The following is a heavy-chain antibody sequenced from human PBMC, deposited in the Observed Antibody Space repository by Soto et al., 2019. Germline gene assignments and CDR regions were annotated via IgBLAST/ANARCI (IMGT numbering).Heavy chain of an antibody. Sequence: LRLSCAASGFTFSNAWTSCVRQAPGKGLEWVGRIKSKTDAGTTDYAAPVKGRFTISRDDSKNTLYLQMNRLKTEVTDVYYCTTEIIPDAFDIWGQGTMVTVSS. D-gene: IGHD2-21*01. CDR1: GFTFSNAW. CDR3: TTEIIPDAFDI. CDR2: IKSKTDAGTT. J-gene: IGHJ3*02. V-gene: IGHV3-15*01.